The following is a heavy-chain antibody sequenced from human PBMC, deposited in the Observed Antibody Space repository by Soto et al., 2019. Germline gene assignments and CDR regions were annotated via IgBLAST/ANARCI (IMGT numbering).Heavy chain of an antibody. CDR1: GYTFTGYY. Sequence: QVQLVQSGAEVKKPGASVKVSCKASGYTFTGYYMHWVRQAPGQGLEWMGWINPNSGVTNYAQKFQGRVTMTRDTSISTAYMELSRLRSDDTAVFYCARGPRYNWNSYWGQGTLVTVSS. D-gene: IGHD1-7*01. CDR3: ARGPRYNWNSY. J-gene: IGHJ4*02. CDR2: INPNSGVT. V-gene: IGHV1-2*02.